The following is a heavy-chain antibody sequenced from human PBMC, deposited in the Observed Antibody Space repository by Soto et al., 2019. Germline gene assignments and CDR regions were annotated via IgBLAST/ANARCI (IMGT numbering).Heavy chain of an antibody. CDR3: VTPSDISTGHFDY. CDR1: GFTFDDYA. Sequence: SLRLSCAASGFTFDDYAMHWVRQAPGKGLEWVSGINWNSGSIGYADSVKGRFTISRDNAKNSLYLQMSSLRAEDMAVYYCVTPSDISTGHFDYWGQGTLVTVSS. D-gene: IGHD3-9*01. J-gene: IGHJ4*02. CDR2: INWNSGSI. V-gene: IGHV3-9*03.